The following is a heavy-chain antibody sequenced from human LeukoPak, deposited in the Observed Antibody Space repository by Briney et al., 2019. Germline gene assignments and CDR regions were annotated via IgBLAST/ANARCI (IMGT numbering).Heavy chain of an antibody. V-gene: IGHV4-30-4*01. CDR3: ARGGRGLRLGELSHFDY. J-gene: IGHJ4*02. CDR1: GGSISSGDYY. Sequence: SETLSLTCTVSGGSISSGDYYWSWIRQPPGKGLEWIGYIYYSGSIYCNPSLKSRVTISADTSKNQFSLKLSSVTAADTAVYYCARGGRGLRLGELSHFDYWGQGTLVTVSS. D-gene: IGHD3-16*02. CDR2: IYYSGSI.